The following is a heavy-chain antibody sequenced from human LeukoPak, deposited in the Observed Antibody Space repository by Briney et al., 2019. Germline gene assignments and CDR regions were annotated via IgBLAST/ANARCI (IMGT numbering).Heavy chain of an antibody. CDR1: GFTFSSYG. D-gene: IGHD3-3*01. CDR2: IRYDGSNK. V-gene: IGHV3-30*02. CDR3: AKDAYDFWSGYCAFDY. J-gene: IGHJ4*02. Sequence: GGSLRLSCAASGFTFSSYGMHWVRQAPGKGLEWVAFIRYDGSNKYYADSVKGRFTISRDNSKNTLYLQMNSLRAEDTAVYYCAKDAYDFWSGYCAFDYWGQGTLVNISS.